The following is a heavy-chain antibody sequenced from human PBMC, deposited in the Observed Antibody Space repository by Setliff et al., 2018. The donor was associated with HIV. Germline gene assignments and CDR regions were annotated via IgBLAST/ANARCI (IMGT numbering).Heavy chain of an antibody. D-gene: IGHD3-22*01. V-gene: IGHV5-51*01. CDR2: IHPGDSDA. Sequence: PGESLKISCKGPGYTFTNYWIAWVRQMPGKGLEWMGIIHPGDSDARYSPSFLGQVTISADKSISTAYLQWSSLKASDTAMYYCARLTYYYDSSGYYPNWFDPWGQGTLVTVSS. CDR3: ARLTYYYDSSGYYPNWFDP. J-gene: IGHJ5*02. CDR1: GYTFTNYW.